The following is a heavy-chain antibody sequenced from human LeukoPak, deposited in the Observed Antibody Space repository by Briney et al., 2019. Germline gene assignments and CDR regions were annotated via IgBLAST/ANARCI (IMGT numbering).Heavy chain of an antibody. CDR3: TRPEGIITAALGY. Sequence: QPGGSLRLSCAASGFTFSSYAMHWVRQAPGKGLEWVADISYDGSNKYYADSVKGRFTISRDNSKNSLYLQMNTLRAEDTAVYYCTRPEGIITAALGYWGQGTLVTVAS. V-gene: IGHV3-30*04. CDR1: GFTFSSYA. J-gene: IGHJ4*02. CDR2: ISYDGSNK. D-gene: IGHD2-2*01.